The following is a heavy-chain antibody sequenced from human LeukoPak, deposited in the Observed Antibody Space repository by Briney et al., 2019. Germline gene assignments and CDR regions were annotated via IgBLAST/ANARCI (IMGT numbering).Heavy chain of an antibody. CDR1: GYTFTDYY. Sequence: ASVKVSCKASGYTFTDYYIQWVRQAPGQGLEWMGWINPTSGGANYAQKFQGRVTMTRDTSISTAYMELSRLKSDDTAVYYCARADRGYGSGSYYFYWGQGTLVTVSS. D-gene: IGHD3-10*01. V-gene: IGHV1-2*02. CDR3: ARADRGYGSGSYYFY. J-gene: IGHJ4*02. CDR2: INPTSGGA.